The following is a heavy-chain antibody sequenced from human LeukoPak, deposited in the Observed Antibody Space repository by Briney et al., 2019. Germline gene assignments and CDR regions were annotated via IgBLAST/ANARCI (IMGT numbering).Heavy chain of an antibody. Sequence: ASVKVSCKASGYTFTSYGISWVRQAPGQGLEWMGWISAYNGNTNYAQKLQGRVTMTTDTSTSTAYMELRSLRSDDTAVYYCARDRVDYYGSGSYWPGIFVYYYGMDVWGQGTTVTVSS. V-gene: IGHV1-18*01. D-gene: IGHD3-10*01. CDR1: GYTFTSYG. J-gene: IGHJ6*02. CDR2: ISAYNGNT. CDR3: ARDRVDYYGSGSYWPGIFVYYYGMDV.